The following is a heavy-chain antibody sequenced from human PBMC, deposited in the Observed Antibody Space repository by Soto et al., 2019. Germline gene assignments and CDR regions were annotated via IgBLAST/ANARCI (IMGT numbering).Heavy chain of an antibody. D-gene: IGHD6-19*01. CDR2: IYWDDDK. Sequence: QITLTQSGPTLVQPTETLTLTCTFSGFSLSSSGVGVGWIRQPPGKALEWLGFIYWDDDKRYSPSLKSRITSTKDTSKNLVVLTMSNMDPVATATYYSAHGDTGSAWFQNWFDPWGQGTLVTVSS. CDR3: AHGDTGSAWFQNWFDP. CDR1: GFSLSSSGVG. V-gene: IGHV2-5*02. J-gene: IGHJ5*02.